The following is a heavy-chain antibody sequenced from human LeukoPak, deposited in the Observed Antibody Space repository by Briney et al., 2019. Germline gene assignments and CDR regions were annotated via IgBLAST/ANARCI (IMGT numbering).Heavy chain of an antibody. V-gene: IGHV4-34*01. CDR1: GGSFSGCY. Sequence: SETLSLTCAVYGGSFSGCYWSGMRQPPGKGREGIGEINHSGSTNYNPSLKSQVTISVDTSKNQFSLTLSSVPAADTAVYYCAREWPLIVVVPAAIRRTNWFDPWGQGTLVTVSS. CDR3: AREWPLIVVVPAAIRRTNWFDP. J-gene: IGHJ5*02. D-gene: IGHD2-2*01. CDR2: INHSGST.